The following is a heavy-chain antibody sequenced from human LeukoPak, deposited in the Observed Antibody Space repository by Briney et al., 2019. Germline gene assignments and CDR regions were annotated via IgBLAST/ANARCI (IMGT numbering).Heavy chain of an antibody. J-gene: IGHJ6*03. CDR2: IYYSGST. D-gene: IGHD1-26*01. CDR1: GGSISSYY. CDR3: ARTGSSNYYYYYMDV. Sequence: SETLSLTCTVSGGSISSYYWSWIRQPPGKGLEWIGYIYYSGSTNYNPSLKSRVTISVDTSKNQFSLKLSSVTAADTAVYYCARTGSSNYYYYYMDVWGKGTTVTVSS. V-gene: IGHV4-59*01.